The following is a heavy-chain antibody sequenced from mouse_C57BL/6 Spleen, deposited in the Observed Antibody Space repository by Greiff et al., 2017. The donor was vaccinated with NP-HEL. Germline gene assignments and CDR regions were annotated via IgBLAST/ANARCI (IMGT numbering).Heavy chain of an antibody. J-gene: IGHJ2*01. CDR2: ISYDGSN. Sequence: DVKLQESGPGLVKPSQSLSLTCSVTGYSITSGYYWNWIRQFPGNKLEWMGYISYDGSNNYNPSLKNRISITRDTSKNQFFLKLNSVTTEDTATYYCARLAYSHFDYWGQGTTLTVSS. D-gene: IGHD1-1*01. CDR1: GYSITSGYY. CDR3: ARLAYSHFDY. V-gene: IGHV3-6*01.